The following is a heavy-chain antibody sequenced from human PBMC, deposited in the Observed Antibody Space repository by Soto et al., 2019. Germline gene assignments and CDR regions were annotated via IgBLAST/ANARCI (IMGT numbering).Heavy chain of an antibody. CDR1: GFTFSSYA. J-gene: IGHJ3*02. CDR2: ISGSGGST. V-gene: IGHV3-23*01. Sequence: GGSLRLSCAASGFTFSSYAMSWVRQAPGKGLAWVSAISGSGGSTYYADSVKGRFTISRDNSKNTLYLQMNSLRAEDTAVYYCAKSMRGLFGAFDIWGQGTMVTVSS. CDR3: AKSMRGLFGAFDI. D-gene: IGHD3-3*01.